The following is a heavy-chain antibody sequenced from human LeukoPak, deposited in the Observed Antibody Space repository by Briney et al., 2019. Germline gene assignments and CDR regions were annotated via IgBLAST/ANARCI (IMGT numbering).Heavy chain of an antibody. V-gene: IGHV3-48*03. CDR1: GFTFSSYE. CDR2: ISSSGSTI. CDR3: ASGIVADAFDI. Sequence: GGSLRLSCAASGFTFSSYEMHWVRQAPGKGLEWVSYISSSGSTIYYADSVKGRLTISRDNAKNSLYLQMNSLRAEDTAVYYCASGIVADAFDIWGQGTMVTVSS. D-gene: IGHD3-22*01. J-gene: IGHJ3*02.